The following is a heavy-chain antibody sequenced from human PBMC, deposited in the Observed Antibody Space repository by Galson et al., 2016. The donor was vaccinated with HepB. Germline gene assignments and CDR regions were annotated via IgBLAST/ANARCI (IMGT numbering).Heavy chain of an antibody. J-gene: IGHJ3*02. Sequence: TLSLTCAVSGGSISSGGYSWSWIRQPPGKGLEWIGYIYHSGSTYYNPSLKSRVTISLDRSKNQFSLKVNSVTAADTAVYYCARVRGYDYYRSGSDYRVAFDIWGQGTMVTVSS. CDR2: IYHSGST. CDR3: ARVRGYDYYRSGSDYRVAFDI. V-gene: IGHV4-30-2*01. D-gene: IGHD3-10*01. CDR1: GGSISSGGYS.